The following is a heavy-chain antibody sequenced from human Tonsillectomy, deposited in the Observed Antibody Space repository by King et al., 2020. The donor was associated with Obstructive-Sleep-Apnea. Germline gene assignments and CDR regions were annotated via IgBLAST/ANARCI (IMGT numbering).Heavy chain of an antibody. V-gene: IGHV3-9*01. J-gene: IGHJ4*02. D-gene: IGHD6-13*01. Sequence: VQLVESGGGLVQPGRSLRLSCAASGFTFDDYAMHWVRQAPGKGLGWVSGISWNSGSIGCADSVKGRFSISRDNAKNSLYLQIDSLRAEDTALYYCAKAPTIAAAEVFDYWGQGTLVTVSS. CDR1: GFTFDDYA. CDR2: ISWNSGSI. CDR3: AKAPTIAAAEVFDY.